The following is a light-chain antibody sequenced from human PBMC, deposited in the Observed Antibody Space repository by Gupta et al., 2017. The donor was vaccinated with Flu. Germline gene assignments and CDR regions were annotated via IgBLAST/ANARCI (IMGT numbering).Light chain of an antibody. J-gene: IGLJ1*01. V-gene: IGLV2-14*03. CDR2: DVS. CDR1: SSDVGRSDS. CDR3: SSYTSVSTFYV. Sequence: QSALAQPASVSGSLGQSITISCAGTSSDVGRSDSVSWYQQHPGKAPKLLIYDVSSRPSGISSRFSGSKSGNTASLTISGLQAEDETDYYCSSYTSVSTFYVFGTGTKVTVL.